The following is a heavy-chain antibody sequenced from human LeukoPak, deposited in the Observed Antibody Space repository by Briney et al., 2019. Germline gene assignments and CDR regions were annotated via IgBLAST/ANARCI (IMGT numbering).Heavy chain of an antibody. J-gene: IGHJ6*03. CDR1: GYTFTSYD. CDR2: MNPNSGNT. V-gene: IGHV1-8*01. CDR3: ARSSGGARGVIPYYYMDV. D-gene: IGHD3-10*01. Sequence: ASVKVSCKASGYTFTSYDIDWVRQATGQGLEWMGWMNPNSGNTGYAQKFQGRVTMTRNTSISTAYMELSSLRSEDTAVYYCARSSGGARGVIPYYYMDVWGKGTTVTVSS.